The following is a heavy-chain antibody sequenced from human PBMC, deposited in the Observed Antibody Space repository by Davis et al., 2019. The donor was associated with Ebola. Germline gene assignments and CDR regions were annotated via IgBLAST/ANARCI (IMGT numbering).Heavy chain of an antibody. V-gene: IGHV5-51*01. CDR3: ARRWAAAANDYGMDV. CDR1: GYSFTSYW. CDR2: IYSGDSDT. Sequence: GESLKISCKGSGYSFTSYWIGWVRQMPGKGLEWMGIIYSGDSDTRYSPSFQGQVTISADKSISTAYLQWSSLKASDTAMYYCARRWAAAANDYGMDVWGQGTTVTVSS. J-gene: IGHJ6*02. D-gene: IGHD6-13*01.